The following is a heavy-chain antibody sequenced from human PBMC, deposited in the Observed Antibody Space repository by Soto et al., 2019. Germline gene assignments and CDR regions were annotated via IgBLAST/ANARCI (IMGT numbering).Heavy chain of an antibody. D-gene: IGHD1-1*01. Sequence: GGSLRLSCASSGFTFSGYWMHWVRQAPGSGLVWVSRIDGDGSRTNYADSVKGRFTISRDNAKNTLYLQMNRLRAEDTAVYYCAREFASYNDYWGQGNLVTVSS. CDR3: AREFASYNDY. CDR1: GFTFSGYW. CDR2: IDGDGSRT. J-gene: IGHJ4*02. V-gene: IGHV3-74*01.